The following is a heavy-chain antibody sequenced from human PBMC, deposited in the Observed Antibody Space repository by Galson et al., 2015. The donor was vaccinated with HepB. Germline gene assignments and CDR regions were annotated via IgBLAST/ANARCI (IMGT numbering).Heavy chain of an antibody. J-gene: IGHJ4*02. D-gene: IGHD3-22*01. CDR3: ARDPHNYYDSSGLDY. CDR2: IKQDGSEK. Sequence: SLRLSCAASGFTFSRYWMSWVRQAPGKGLEWVANIKQDGSEKYYVDSVKGRFTISRDNAKNSLYLQMNSLRAEDTAVYYCARDPHNYYDSSGLDYWGQGTLATVSS. CDR1: GFTFSRYW. V-gene: IGHV3-7*01.